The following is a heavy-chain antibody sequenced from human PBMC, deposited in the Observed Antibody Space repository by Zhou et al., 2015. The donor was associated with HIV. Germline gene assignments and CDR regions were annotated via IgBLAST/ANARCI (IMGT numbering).Heavy chain of an antibody. Sequence: QVQLVQSGAEVRKPGSSVKVSCKAPGGTFNSYAMSWVRQAPGQGLEWMGGIIPIFGTANYAQKFQGRVTITADKSTSTAYMELSSLRSEDTAVYYCARAGAATLKYYFDYWGQGTLVTVSS. CDR3: ARAGAATLKYYFDY. CDR2: IIPIFGTA. CDR1: GGTFNSYA. V-gene: IGHV1-69*06. D-gene: IGHD1-26*01. J-gene: IGHJ4*02.